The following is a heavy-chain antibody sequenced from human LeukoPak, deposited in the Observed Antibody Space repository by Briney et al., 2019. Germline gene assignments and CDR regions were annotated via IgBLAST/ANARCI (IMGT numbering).Heavy chain of an antibody. CDR3: ARDSQIAVAVEGWLDP. CDR2: ISGYNYHT. Sequence: ASVKVSCKASGYTFTSYDISWVRQAPGQGLEWMGWISGYNYHTDYARKFQGRLTVTTDTSTKTAYMELRNLRSDDTAVYYCARDSQIAVAVEGWLDPWGQGTLVTVSS. V-gene: IGHV1-18*01. J-gene: IGHJ5*02. CDR1: GYTFTSYD. D-gene: IGHD6-19*01.